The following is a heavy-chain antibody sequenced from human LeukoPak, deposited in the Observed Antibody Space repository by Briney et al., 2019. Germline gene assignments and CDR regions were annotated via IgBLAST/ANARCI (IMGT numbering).Heavy chain of an antibody. CDR3: ARKGPIAATGPDY. J-gene: IGHJ4*02. CDR2: IYTSGST. V-gene: IGHV4-61*02. CDR1: GGSISSGSYY. D-gene: IGHD6-13*01. Sequence: SQTLSLTCTVSGGSISSGSYYWSWIRQPAGKGLEWIGRIYTSGSTNYNPSLKSRVTISVDTSKNQFSLKLSSVTAADTAVYYCARKGPIAATGPDYWGQGTLVTVSS.